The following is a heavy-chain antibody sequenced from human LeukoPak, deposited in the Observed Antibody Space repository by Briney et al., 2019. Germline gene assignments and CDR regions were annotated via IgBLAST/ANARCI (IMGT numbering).Heavy chain of an antibody. CDR1: GGSFSGYY. Sequence: SETLSLTCAVYGGSFSGYYWSWIRQPPGKGLEWIGEINHSGSTNYNPALKSRVTIPVDTSKNPFSLKLSSVTAADTAVYYCARVLYYYGSGSLGPFDSWGQGTLVTVSS. CDR2: INHSGST. CDR3: ARVLYYYGSGSLGPFDS. V-gene: IGHV4-34*01. J-gene: IGHJ4*02. D-gene: IGHD3-10*01.